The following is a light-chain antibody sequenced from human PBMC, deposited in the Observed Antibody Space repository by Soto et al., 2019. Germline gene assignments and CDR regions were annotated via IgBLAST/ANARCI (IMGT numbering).Light chain of an antibody. CDR1: QSVSSY. J-gene: IGKJ5*01. Sequence: MVVRPWPAPLSLTRGEERTHGCRASQSVSSYLAWYQQKPGQAPRLLIYDASNRATGIPDRFSASGSGTDFTLAIRSLESEDFAVYYCQQRSNWLLKFGGGTRLEIK. V-gene: IGKV3-11*01. CDR2: DAS. CDR3: QQRSNWLLK.